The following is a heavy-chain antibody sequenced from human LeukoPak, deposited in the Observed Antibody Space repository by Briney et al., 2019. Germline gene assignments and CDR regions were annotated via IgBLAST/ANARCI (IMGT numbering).Heavy chain of an antibody. V-gene: IGHV1-69*05. CDR1: VGTFSRYA. J-gene: IGHJ3*02. Sequence: GASVKVTCKASVGTFSRYAIIWVRQAPGQGLEWMGGIIPIFGTANYAQKFQGRVTITTDESTSTAYMELSSRRSEDTAVYYCARDRAGPVVRGRWAFDIWGQGTMVTVSS. D-gene: IGHD1-1*01. CDR2: IIPIFGTA. CDR3: ARDRAGPVVRGRWAFDI.